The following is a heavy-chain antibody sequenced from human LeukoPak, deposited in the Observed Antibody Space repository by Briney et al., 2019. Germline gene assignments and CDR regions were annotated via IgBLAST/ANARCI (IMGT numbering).Heavy chain of an antibody. CDR2: IYYSGST. CDR1: GGSISSGGYP. CDR3: ARRAVTLGFNWFDP. Sequence: PSETLSLTCAVSGGSISSGGYPWSWIRQPPGKGLEWIGSIYYSGSTYYNPSLKSRVTISVDTSKNQFPLKLSSATTTDTAVYYCARRAVTLGFNWFDPWGQGTLVTVSS. V-gene: IGHV4-39*01. D-gene: IGHD2-21*02. J-gene: IGHJ5*02.